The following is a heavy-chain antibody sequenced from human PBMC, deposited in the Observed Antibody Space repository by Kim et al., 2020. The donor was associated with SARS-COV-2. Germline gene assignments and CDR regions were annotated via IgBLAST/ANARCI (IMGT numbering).Heavy chain of an antibody. Sequence: KGRFTLTRENSKNTLYLQMNSLRAEDTAVYYCAKGGSYYYDSSGYYYFDSWGQGTLVTVSS. J-gene: IGHJ4*02. V-gene: IGHV3-23*01. D-gene: IGHD3-22*01. CDR3: AKGGSYYYDSSGYYYFDS.